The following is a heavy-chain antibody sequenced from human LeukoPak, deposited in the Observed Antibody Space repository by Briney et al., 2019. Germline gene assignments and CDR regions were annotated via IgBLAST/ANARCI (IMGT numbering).Heavy chain of an antibody. CDR3: ARERWEPEKYYYDSSGYYY. J-gene: IGHJ4*02. CDR1: GGTFSSYA. V-gene: IGHV1-69*13. CDR2: IIPIFGTA. D-gene: IGHD3-22*01. Sequence: SVKVSCKASGGTFSSYAISWVRQAPGQGLEWMGGIIPIFGTANYAQKFQGRVTITADESTSTAYMELSSPRSEDTAVYYCARERWEPEKYYYDSSGYYYWGQGTLVTVSS.